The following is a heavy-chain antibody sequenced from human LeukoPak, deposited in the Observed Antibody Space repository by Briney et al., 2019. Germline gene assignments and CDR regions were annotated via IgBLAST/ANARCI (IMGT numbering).Heavy chain of an antibody. J-gene: IGHJ5*02. CDR2: ISAYNGNT. Sequence: ASVKVSCKASGYTFTSYGISWVRQAPGQGLEWMGWISAYNGNTNYAQKLQGRVTMTTDTSTSTAYMELRILRSDDTAVYYCAKSLALSLAEFWFDPWGQGTLVTVSS. CDR3: AKSLALSLAEFWFDP. D-gene: IGHD3-10*01. V-gene: IGHV1-18*01. CDR1: GYTFTSYG.